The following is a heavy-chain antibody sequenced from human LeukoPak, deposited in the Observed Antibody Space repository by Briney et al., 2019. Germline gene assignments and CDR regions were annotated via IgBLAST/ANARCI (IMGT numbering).Heavy chain of an antibody. D-gene: IGHD1-7*01. Sequence: GGSLRLSCAASGFTFSSYDMHWVRQATGKGLEWVSAIGTAGDTYYPGSVKGRFTISRENAKNSLYLQMNSLRAGDTAVYYCARSGTTGDFDYWGPGTLVTVSS. J-gene: IGHJ4*02. V-gene: IGHV3-13*01. CDR2: IGTAGDT. CDR3: ARSGTTGDFDY. CDR1: GFTFSSYD.